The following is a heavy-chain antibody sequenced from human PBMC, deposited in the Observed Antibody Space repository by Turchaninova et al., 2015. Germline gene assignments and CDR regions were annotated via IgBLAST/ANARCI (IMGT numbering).Heavy chain of an antibody. Sequence: QAQLQQWGAGLLKPAEPMYLTCAVYGGSFSGYYWSWIRQPPGKGLECIGEINHSGSTNYNPSLKSRVTISVDTSKNQFSLKLSSVTAADTAVYYCARVNSGAAAGTLDYWGQGTLVTVSS. CDR2: INHSGST. CDR3: ARVNSGAAAGTLDY. CDR1: GGSFSGYY. D-gene: IGHD6-13*01. V-gene: IGHV4-34*01. J-gene: IGHJ4*02.